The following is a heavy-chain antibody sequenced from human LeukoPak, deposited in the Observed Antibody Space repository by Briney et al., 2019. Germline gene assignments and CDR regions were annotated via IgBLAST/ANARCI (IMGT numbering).Heavy chain of an antibody. D-gene: IGHD2-15*01. J-gene: IGHJ4*02. CDR3: ARGYDIVWANYFDY. Sequence: GGSLRLSCAASGFTFDDYGMSWVRQAPGKGLEWVSGINWNGGSTGYADSVKGRFTTTRDNAKNSLYLQMNSLRAEDTALYYCARGYDIVWANYFDYWGQGTLVTVSS. V-gene: IGHV3-20*04. CDR2: INWNGGST. CDR1: GFTFDDYG.